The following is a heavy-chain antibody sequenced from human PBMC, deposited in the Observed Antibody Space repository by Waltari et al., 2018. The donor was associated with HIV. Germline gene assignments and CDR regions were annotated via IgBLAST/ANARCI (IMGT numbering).Heavy chain of an antibody. V-gene: IGHV4-34*01. CDR3: ARPQGTGWFDP. CDR1: GGSFTVYY. J-gene: IGHJ5*02. Sequence: QVQLHQWGTGLVKASQTVSLTCAVYGGSFTVYYWSGIRQPPGKGLEGIGEINHSGSTICNPSLKSRVTISVDTSKNQFSLKRSSVTAADTAVYYCARPQGTGWFDPWGLGTLVTV. D-gene: IGHD3-10*01. CDR2: INHSGST.